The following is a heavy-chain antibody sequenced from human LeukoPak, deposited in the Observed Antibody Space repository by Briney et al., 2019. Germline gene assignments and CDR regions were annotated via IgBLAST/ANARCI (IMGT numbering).Heavy chain of an antibody. J-gene: IGHJ3*02. V-gene: IGHV4-4*07. CDR2: IYTSGST. D-gene: IGHD4-17*01. CDR1: GGSISSYY. CDR3: ARDQGGEDYGIAFDI. Sequence: SETLSLTCTVSGGSISSYYWTWIRQPAGKGLEWIGRIYTSGSTNYNPSLKSRVTMSVGTSKNQFSLKVNSVTAADTAVYYCARDQGGEDYGIAFDIWGQGTMVTVST.